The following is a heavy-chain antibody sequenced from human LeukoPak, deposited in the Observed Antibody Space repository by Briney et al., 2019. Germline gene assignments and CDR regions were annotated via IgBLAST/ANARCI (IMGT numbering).Heavy chain of an antibody. V-gene: IGHV3-23*01. CDR1: GFTFSNYA. CDR3: AKGGVGAHFGC. J-gene: IGHJ4*02. D-gene: IGHD1-26*01. CDR2: ISGSGGTT. Sequence: GGSLRLSCAASGFTFSNYAMSWVRQAPGKGLEWVSAISGSGGTTYDADSVKGRFTISRDNSRNTLYLQMNSLRVEDTAVFYCAKGGVGAHFGCWGQGTLVTVYS.